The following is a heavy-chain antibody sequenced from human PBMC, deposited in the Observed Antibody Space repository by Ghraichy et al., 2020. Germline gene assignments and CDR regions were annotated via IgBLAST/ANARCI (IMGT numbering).Heavy chain of an antibody. J-gene: IGHJ5*02. Sequence: GGSLRLSWAGSGLTFSAHYMRWIRHAPGKGLEWVSLISRRGRDTNYAESVRGRCTISRDDAKSSLYLQLNTLRAEDTAVYYCVREGQALGKSGFDVWGQGTLVTGSS. D-gene: IGHD6-25*01. V-gene: IGHV3-11*06. CDR1: GLTFSAHY. CDR2: ISRRGRDT. CDR3: VREGQALGKSGFDV.